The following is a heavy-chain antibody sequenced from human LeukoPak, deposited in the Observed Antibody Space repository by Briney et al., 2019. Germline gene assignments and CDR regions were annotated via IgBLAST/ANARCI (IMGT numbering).Heavy chain of an antibody. Sequence: GGSLRLSCAASGFTFNEYTMHWVCQAPGKGLERVSLITHDGGAAFYADSVRGRFTISRDNSRNSLYLQMDSLRTEDTALYYCAREERRLVDYWGQGTLVTVSS. V-gene: IGHV3-43*01. CDR1: GFTFNEYT. CDR3: AREERRLVDY. CDR2: ITHDGGAA. J-gene: IGHJ4*02. D-gene: IGHD6-25*01.